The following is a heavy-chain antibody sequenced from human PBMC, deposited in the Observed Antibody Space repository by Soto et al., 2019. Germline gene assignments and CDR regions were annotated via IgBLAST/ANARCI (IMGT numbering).Heavy chain of an antibody. V-gene: IGHV4-31*03. CDR3: ERHGDSHWSFQY. CDR1: GGSISSGGYY. Sequence: SETLSLACTVSGGSISSGGYYWSWIRQHPGKGLEWIGYIYYSGSTYYNPSLKSRVTISVDTSKNQFSLNLSSVTAADTAVYYCERHGDSHWSFQYWGQGALDTVSS. J-gene: IGHJ1*01. CDR2: IYYSGST. D-gene: IGHD4-17*01.